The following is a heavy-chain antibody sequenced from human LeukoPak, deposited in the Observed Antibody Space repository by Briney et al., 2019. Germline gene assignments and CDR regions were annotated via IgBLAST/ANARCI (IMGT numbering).Heavy chain of an antibody. V-gene: IGHV3-30*18. CDR3: AKDAATPALDY. CDR2: ISYDGSDK. Sequence: GGSLRLSCAASGFTFSRRGMHWVRQAPGKGLEWVVVISYDGSDKYYADSVKGRFTISGDNPKSTLFLQINSLRGEDTAVYYCAKDAATPALDYWGQGTPVTVSS. D-gene: IGHD2-15*01. J-gene: IGHJ4*02. CDR1: GFTFSRRG.